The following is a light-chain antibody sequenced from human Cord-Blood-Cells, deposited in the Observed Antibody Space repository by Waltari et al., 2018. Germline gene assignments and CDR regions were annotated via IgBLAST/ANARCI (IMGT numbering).Light chain of an antibody. Sequence: QSLLTQPPSPSGPPRPRSPTSCSRTTSNLLPIPVHRYQHLPGTAPKLLIYSNNQRPSGVPDRFSGSKSGTSASLAISGLQSEDEADYYCAAWDDSLNGWVFGGGTKLTVL. CDR3: AAWDDSLNGWV. V-gene: IGLV1-44*01. J-gene: IGLJ3*02. CDR2: SNN. CDR1: TSNLLPIP.